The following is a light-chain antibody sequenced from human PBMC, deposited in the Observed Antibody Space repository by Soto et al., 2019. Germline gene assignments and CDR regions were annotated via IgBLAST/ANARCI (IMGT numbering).Light chain of an antibody. CDR1: QSVSSSY. Sequence: EIVLTQSPSTLSLSPGERATLSSRASQSVSSSYLAWYQQKPGQAPRLLIYGASSRATGIPDRFSGSGSGTDFTLTISRLEPEGFAVYYCQQYGSSPALTFGGGTKVEIK. V-gene: IGKV3-20*01. CDR3: QQYGSSPALT. CDR2: GAS. J-gene: IGKJ4*01.